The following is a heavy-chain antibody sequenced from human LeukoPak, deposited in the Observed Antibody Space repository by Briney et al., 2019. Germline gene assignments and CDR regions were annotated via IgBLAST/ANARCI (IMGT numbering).Heavy chain of an antibody. D-gene: IGHD2-21*02. CDR2: INPSGGST. CDR3: ARELAYCGGDCYYYYYGMDV. Sequence: GASVKVSCKASGYTFTGYYMHWVRQAPGQGLEWMGIINPSGGSTSYAQKFQGRVTMTRDTSTSTVYMELSSLRSEDTAVYYCARELAYCGGDCYYYYYGMDVWGQGTTVTVSS. CDR1: GYTFTGYY. J-gene: IGHJ6*02. V-gene: IGHV1-46*01.